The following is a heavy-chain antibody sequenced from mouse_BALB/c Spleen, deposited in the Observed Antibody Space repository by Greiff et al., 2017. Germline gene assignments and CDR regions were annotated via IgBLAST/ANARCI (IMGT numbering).Heavy chain of an antibody. CDR1: GFTFSSFG. J-gene: IGHJ2*01. V-gene: IGHV5-17*02. CDR2: ISSGSSTI. D-gene: IGHD1-1*01. Sequence: EVNLVESGGGLVQPGGSRKLSCAASGFTFSSFGMHWVRQAPEKGLEWVAYISSGSSTIYYADTVKGRFTISRDNPKNPLFLQMTSLRSEDTAMYYCARSGTTTVVARGYYFDYWGQGTTLTVSS. CDR3: ARSGTTTVVARGYYFDY.